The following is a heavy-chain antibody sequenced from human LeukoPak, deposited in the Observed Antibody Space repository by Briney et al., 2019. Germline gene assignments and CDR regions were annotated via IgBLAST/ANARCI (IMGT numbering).Heavy chain of an antibody. CDR3: ARVGRNWGLDN. V-gene: IGHV1-8*03. CDR1: GYTFTTYD. D-gene: IGHD7-27*01. Sequence: GASVKVSCKTSGYTFTTYDINWVRQAPGQGLEWMGWMNPNSGSTDYARKLQGRVTISRDTSIRTVYMELSSLRPEDTAVYYCARVGRNWGLDNWGQGTLVTVSS. CDR2: MNPNSGST. J-gene: IGHJ4*02.